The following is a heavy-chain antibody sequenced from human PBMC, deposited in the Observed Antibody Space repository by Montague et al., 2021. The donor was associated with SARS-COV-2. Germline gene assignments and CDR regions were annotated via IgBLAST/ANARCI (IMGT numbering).Heavy chain of an antibody. CDR2: IYSGGST. D-gene: IGHD6-13*01. CDR1: GFTVSSNY. V-gene: IGHV3-53*04. Sequence: SLRLSCAASGFTVSSNYMSWVRQAPGKGLEWVSVIYSGGSTYYADSVKGLFTISRHNSKNTLYLQMNSLRAEDTAVYYCARGLRIAAAGTGSGYYYGMDVWGQGTTVTVS. CDR3: ARGLRIAAAGTGSGYYYGMDV. J-gene: IGHJ6*02.